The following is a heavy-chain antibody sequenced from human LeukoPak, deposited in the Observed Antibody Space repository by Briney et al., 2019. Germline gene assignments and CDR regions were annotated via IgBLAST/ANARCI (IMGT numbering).Heavy chain of an antibody. D-gene: IGHD2-15*01. J-gene: IGHJ4*02. CDR1: GFTFSDYY. CDR2: ISSSSSYT. Sequence: PGGSLRLSCAASGFTFSDYYMSWIRQAPGKGLEWVSYISSSSSYTNYADSVKGRFTISRDNAKNSPYLQMNSLRAEDTAVYYCARDCGGSCFTPDFDYWGQGTLVTVSS. V-gene: IGHV3-11*06. CDR3: ARDCGGSCFTPDFDY.